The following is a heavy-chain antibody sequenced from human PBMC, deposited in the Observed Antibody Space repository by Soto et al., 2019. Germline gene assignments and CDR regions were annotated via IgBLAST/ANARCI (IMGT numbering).Heavy chain of an antibody. V-gene: IGHV3-23*05. CDR1: GFHFSTTG. CDR2: IGPNPSNT. CDR3: TTARHCSSDACPSAE. D-gene: IGHD6-13*01. J-gene: IGHJ4*02. Sequence: EVRLLESGGGLVQPGGSLRLSCAASGFHFSTTGILWVRQPPGAGLEWVSAIGPNPSNTKYTDSVKGRFVISRDNSRNTLFLQMSALRAEDTALYYCTTARHCSSDACPSAEWGQGTLITVSS.